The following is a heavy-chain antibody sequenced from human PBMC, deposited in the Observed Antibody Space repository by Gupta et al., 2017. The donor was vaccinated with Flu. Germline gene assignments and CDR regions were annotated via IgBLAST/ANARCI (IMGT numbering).Heavy chain of an antibody. Sequence: IRQPPGKALEWLGIIYWDNDKRYSPSLTSRLTITKDTSTSKDQVVCTMTDMDPVDTGTYYCAPLYCGGDCKSPRTEYFQQWGQGTLVTVFS. J-gene: IGHJ1*01. D-gene: IGHD2-21*01. CDR2: IYWDNDK. V-gene: IGHV2-5*02. CDR3: APLYCGGDCKSPRTEYFQQ.